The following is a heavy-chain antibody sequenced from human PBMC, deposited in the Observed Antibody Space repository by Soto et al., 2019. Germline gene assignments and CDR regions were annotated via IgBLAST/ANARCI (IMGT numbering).Heavy chain of an antibody. D-gene: IGHD3-3*01. CDR3: ARGHDFWSGYYKNWFDP. J-gene: IGHJ5*02. V-gene: IGHV3-33*01. CDR2: VWYDGSNK. CDR1: GLTFSSYG. Sequence: GSLRLSCAASGLTFSSYGMHWVRQAPGKGLEWVTVVWYDGSNKYYADSVKGRFTISRDNSKNTLYLQMNSLRAEDTAVYYCARGHDFWSGYYKNWFDPWGQGTLVTVSS.